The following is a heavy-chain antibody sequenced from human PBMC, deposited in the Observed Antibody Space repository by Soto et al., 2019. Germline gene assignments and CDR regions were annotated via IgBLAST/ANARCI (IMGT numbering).Heavy chain of an antibody. CDR2: IIPIFGTA. V-gene: IGHV1-69*13. CDR3: ARDLGQLYGMDV. Sequence: SVTVSCKASALTFSSYTINCPRHAPGQVLEWVGGIIPIFGTANYAQKFQGRVTSTADESTSTAYMELSSLRSEDTAVYYCARDLGQLYGMDVWGQGTTVTVSS. J-gene: IGHJ6*02. CDR1: ALTFSSYT. D-gene: IGHD6-19*01.